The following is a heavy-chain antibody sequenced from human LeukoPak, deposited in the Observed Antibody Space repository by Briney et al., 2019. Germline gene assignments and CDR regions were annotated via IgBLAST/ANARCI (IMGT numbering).Heavy chain of an antibody. CDR2: IYYSGNT. J-gene: IGHJ4*02. CDR3: ARVTGGIAAGY. D-gene: IGHD6-13*01. V-gene: IGHV4-30-4*08. CDR1: GGSLSSGDYY. Sequence: PSETLSLTCTVSGGSLSSGDYYWSWLRQPPGTALEWIGYIYYSGNTYYNPSLKSRVTISVDTSKNQFSLKLISVTAADTAVYYCARVTGGIAAGYWGQGTLVTVSS.